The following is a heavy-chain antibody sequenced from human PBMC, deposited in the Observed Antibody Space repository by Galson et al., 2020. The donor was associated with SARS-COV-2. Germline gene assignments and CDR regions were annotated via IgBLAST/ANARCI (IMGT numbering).Heavy chain of an antibody. CDR1: GYTLTELS. CDR3: ATALPYDILAGWGGDYYYGVDV. D-gene: IGHD3-9*01. V-gene: IGHV1-24*01. CDR2: FDTEDGDT. J-gene: IGHJ6*02. Sequence: GESLKISCKVSGYTLTELSMHWVRQAPGKGLEWMAGFDTEDGDTIYAQKFKGRVTMTEDKSTDTAYMELSSLRSEDTAVYYCATALPYDILAGWGGDYYYGVDVWGQGTTVTVSS.